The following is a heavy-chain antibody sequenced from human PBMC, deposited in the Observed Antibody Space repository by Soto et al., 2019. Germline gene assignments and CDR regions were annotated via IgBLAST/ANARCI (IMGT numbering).Heavy chain of an antibody. V-gene: IGHV4-34*01. Sequence: SETLSLTCAVYGGSLRGYYWSWIRQPPGKGLEWIGEISQRGSTNYNPSLKSRVALSVDTSKNQFSLNLISMTAADTAIYYCAGPWPGGRGCFDSGPEGTPVTV. J-gene: IGHJ4*02. CDR1: GGSLRGYY. CDR2: ISQRGST. D-gene: IGHD2-15*01. CDR3: AGPWPGGRGCFDS.